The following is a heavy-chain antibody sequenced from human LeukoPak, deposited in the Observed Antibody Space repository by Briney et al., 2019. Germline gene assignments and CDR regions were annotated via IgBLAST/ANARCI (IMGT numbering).Heavy chain of an antibody. CDR1: GFTFSSYS. V-gene: IGHV3-21*01. Sequence: GGSLRLSCAASGFTFSSYSMNWVRQAPGKGLEWVSSISGSSSYIYYADSVKGRFTISRDSAKNSLYLQMNSLRAEDTAVYYCARDLDYGDYAFDYWGQGTLVTVSS. CDR3: ARDLDYGDYAFDY. J-gene: IGHJ4*02. D-gene: IGHD4-17*01. CDR2: ISGSSSYI.